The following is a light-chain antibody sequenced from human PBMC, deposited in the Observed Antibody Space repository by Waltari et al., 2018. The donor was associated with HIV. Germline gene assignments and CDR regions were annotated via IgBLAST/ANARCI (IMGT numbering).Light chain of an antibody. CDR3: QQYENYPRT. CDR2: RAS. V-gene: IGKV1-5*03. CDR1: QNIGIY. Sequence: DLHMPQSPSTLSASVGDTVTITCRASQNIGIYLAWYQQKPGTAPDLLVFRASKLQSGVPSRFGGSGSGTEFTLTITSLQSDDSATYYCQQYENYPRTFGGGTRVEIK. J-gene: IGKJ4*01.